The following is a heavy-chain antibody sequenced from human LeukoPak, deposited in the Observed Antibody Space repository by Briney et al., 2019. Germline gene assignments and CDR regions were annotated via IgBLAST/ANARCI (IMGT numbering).Heavy chain of an antibody. J-gene: IGHJ4*02. CDR1: GGSISSYY. D-gene: IGHD5-24*01. CDR2: IYYSGST. CDR3: ASLIRDGYNQPFDY. Sequence: SQTLSLTCTVSGGSISSYYWSWIRQPPGKGLEWIGYIYYSGSTNYNPSLKSRVTISVDTSKNQFSLKLSSVTAADTAVYYCASLIRDGYNQPFDYWGQGTLVTVSS. V-gene: IGHV4-59*01.